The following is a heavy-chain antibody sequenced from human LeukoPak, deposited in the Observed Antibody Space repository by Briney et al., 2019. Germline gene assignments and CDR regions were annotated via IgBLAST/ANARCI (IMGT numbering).Heavy chain of an antibody. V-gene: IGHV3-48*01. D-gene: IGHD5-12*01. Sequence: GGSLRLSCIGSGFTFYTYSMNWVRQAPGKGLEWVSYISSSSSIISYADSVKGRFTISRDNGRNSVFLQMNSLRVEDTAVYYCVRGGYRGFDYEYWGQGTLVTVSS. J-gene: IGHJ4*02. CDR1: GFTFYTYS. CDR3: VRGGYRGFDYEY. CDR2: ISSSSSII.